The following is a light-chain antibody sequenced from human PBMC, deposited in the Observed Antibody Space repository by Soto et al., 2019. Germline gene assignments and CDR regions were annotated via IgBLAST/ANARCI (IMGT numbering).Light chain of an antibody. CDR2: EVS. J-gene: IGLJ1*01. Sequence: QSALTQPASVSGSPGQSITISCTGTSSDVGGYNYVSWYQEYPGKAPKLMIYEVSKRPSGVSNRFSGSKSGNTASLTISGLQAEDEADYYCSSYTSGSTLVFGTGTKLTVL. CDR3: SSYTSGSTLV. CDR1: SSDVGGYNY. V-gene: IGLV2-14*01.